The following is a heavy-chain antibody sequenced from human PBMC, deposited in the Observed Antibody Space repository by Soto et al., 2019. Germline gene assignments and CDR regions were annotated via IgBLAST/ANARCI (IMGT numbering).Heavy chain of an antibody. CDR2: ISSSSSTI. J-gene: IGHJ5*02. V-gene: IGHV3-48*02. Sequence: EVQLVESGGGLVQPGGSLRLSCAASGFTFSSYSMNWVRQAPGKGLEWVSYISSSSSTIYYADSVKGRFTISRDNAXNSLYLQMNSLRDEDTAVYYCASEIPARGAGWFDPWGQGTLVTVSS. D-gene: IGHD3-10*01. CDR3: ASEIPARGAGWFDP. CDR1: GFTFSSYS.